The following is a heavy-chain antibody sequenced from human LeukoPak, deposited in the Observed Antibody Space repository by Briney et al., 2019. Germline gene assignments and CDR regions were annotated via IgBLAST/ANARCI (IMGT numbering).Heavy chain of an antibody. CDR2: VNPDDSDT. CDR3: ADLRGQGGARISFDY. D-gene: IGHD3-3*02. Sequence: GESLKISCKGSGYSFTSHWIGWVRQMPGKGLEWMGIVNPDDSDTIYSPSFQGQVTISADESITTAYLQWSSLKASDTAMYYCADLRGQGGARISFDYWGRGPLVTVSS. J-gene: IGHJ4*02. V-gene: IGHV5-51*01. CDR1: GYSFTSHW.